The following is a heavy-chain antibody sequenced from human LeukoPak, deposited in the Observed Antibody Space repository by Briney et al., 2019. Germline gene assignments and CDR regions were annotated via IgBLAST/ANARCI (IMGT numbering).Heavy chain of an antibody. J-gene: IGHJ4*02. V-gene: IGHV3-7*01. CDR2: INQDGRIQ. Sequence: PGGSLRLSCAVSGFSFTNFWMSWVRQAPGRGLEWVANINQDGRIQYYADSVRGRFIISRNNAKNSLYLQMYSLRAEDTAIYFCSRSLDYLGQGALVTVSS. CDR3: SRSLDY. CDR1: GFSFTNFW.